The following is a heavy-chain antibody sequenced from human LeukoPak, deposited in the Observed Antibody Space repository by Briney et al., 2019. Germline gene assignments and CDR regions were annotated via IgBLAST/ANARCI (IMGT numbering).Heavy chain of an antibody. D-gene: IGHD1-26*01. V-gene: IGHV1-18*01. CDR1: GYTVSSYG. CDR3: ARRGGSYSHPDF. J-gene: IGHJ4*02. CDR2: VSPFNGNT. Sequence: RASVKVSCKASGYTVSSYGIIWVRQAPGQGLQWMGWVSPFNGNTDYAPKLQGRVTMTTDTSTTTAYMELRSLTSDDTAVYYCARRGGSYSHPDFWGQGTLVTVSS.